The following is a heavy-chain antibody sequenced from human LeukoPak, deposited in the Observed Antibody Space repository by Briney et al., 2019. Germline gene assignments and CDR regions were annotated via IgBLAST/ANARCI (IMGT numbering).Heavy chain of an antibody. D-gene: IGHD2-15*01. J-gene: IGHJ3*02. CDR3: ARPTCSGGSCYPGRYAFDI. CDR2: MNPNSGNT. Sequence: ASVKVSCKASGYTFTSYDINWVRRATGQGLEWMGWMNPNSGNTGYAQKFQGRVTITRNTSISTAYMELSSLRSEDTAVYYCARPTCSGGSCYPGRYAFDIWGQGTMVTVSS. CDR1: GYTFTSYD. V-gene: IGHV1-8*01.